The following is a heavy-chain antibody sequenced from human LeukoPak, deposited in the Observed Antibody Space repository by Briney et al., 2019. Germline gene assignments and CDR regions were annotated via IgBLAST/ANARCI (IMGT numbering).Heavy chain of an antibody. CDR2: IYTSGST. J-gene: IGHJ4*02. D-gene: IGHD3-22*01. Sequence: SETLSLTCTVSGDSIRSGSYYWSWIRQPAGKGLEWIGRIYTSGSTNYNPSLKSRVTISVDTSKNQFSLKLSSVTAADTAVYYCARQGARVVVVTTADYWGQGTLVTVSS. CDR3: ARQGARVVVVTTADY. V-gene: IGHV4-61*02. CDR1: GDSIRSGSYY.